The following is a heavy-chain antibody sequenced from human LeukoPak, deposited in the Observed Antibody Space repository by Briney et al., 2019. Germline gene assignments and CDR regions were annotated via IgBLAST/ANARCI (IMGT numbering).Heavy chain of an antibody. Sequence: VASVKVSCKASGGTFSSYAISWVRQAPGQGLEWMGRIIPILGIANYAQKFQGRVTITADKSTSTAYMELSSLRSEDTAVYYCARRQLVAYYMDVWGKGTTVTVSS. J-gene: IGHJ6*03. V-gene: IGHV1-69*04. D-gene: IGHD6-6*01. CDR2: IIPILGIA. CDR1: GGTFSSYA. CDR3: ARRQLVAYYMDV.